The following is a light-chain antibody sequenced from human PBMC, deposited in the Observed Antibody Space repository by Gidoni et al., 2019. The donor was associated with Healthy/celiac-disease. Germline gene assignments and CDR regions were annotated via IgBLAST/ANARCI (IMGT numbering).Light chain of an antibody. CDR3: QQSYSTPYT. CDR1: QSMSSY. V-gene: IGKV1-39*01. Sequence: DIQMTQSPSSLSASVGDTVTITCRASQSMSSYLNWYQQKPGKAPKLLVYAASSLHSGVPSRFSGSGSGTDFTLTISSLQPEDFATYYCQQSYSTPYTFGQGTKLEIK. J-gene: IGKJ2*01. CDR2: AAS.